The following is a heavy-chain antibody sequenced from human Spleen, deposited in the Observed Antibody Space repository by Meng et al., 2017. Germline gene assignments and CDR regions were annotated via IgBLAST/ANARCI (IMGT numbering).Heavy chain of an antibody. Sequence: GESLKISCAASGFIVSNNYMSWVRQAPGKGLEWVSVIYTGDNTYYADSVKGRFTISRDSSKNTLYLQMNSLRADDTAVYYCARDLAWVLFDYWGQGALVTVSS. CDR3: ARDLAWVLFDY. J-gene: IGHJ4*02. CDR2: IYTGDNT. D-gene: IGHD3-3*01. CDR1: GFIVSNNY. V-gene: IGHV3-53*01.